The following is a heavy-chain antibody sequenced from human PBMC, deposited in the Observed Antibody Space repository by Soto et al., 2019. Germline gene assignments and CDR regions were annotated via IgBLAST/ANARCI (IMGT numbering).Heavy chain of an antibody. Sequence: SETLSLTCAVYGGAFSGYYWSWIRQPPGKWLEWIGEINHSARTNYNPSLKSRVTISVDTSKNQFSLKLSSVTAADTAVYYCARGPRSGYYDFWSGYCGTDYYYGMDVWGQGTTVT. V-gene: IGHV4-34*01. J-gene: IGHJ6*02. D-gene: IGHD3-3*01. CDR3: ARGPRSGYYDFWSGYCGTDYYYGMDV. CDR1: GGAFSGYY. CDR2: INHSART.